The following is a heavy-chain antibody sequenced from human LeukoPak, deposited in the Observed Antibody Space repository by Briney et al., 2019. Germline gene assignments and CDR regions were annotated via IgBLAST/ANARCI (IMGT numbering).Heavy chain of an antibody. J-gene: IGHJ4*02. CDR3: GRNVLLWFGTLPYYFDY. D-gene: IGHD3-10*01. V-gene: IGHV1-18*01. CDR1: VYTFTSYG. CDR2: ISAYNGNT. Sequence: ASVKGSCKASVYTFTSYGISWVRQAPGQGREWMGWISAYNGNTNYAQRLQGRVTMTTDTSTSTPYMELRSLRSDDTAVYYCGRNVLLWFGTLPYYFDYWGQGTLVTVSS.